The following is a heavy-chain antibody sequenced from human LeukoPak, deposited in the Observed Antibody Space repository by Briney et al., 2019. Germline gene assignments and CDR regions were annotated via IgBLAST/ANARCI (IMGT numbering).Heavy chain of an antibody. D-gene: IGHD7-27*01. CDR1: GGSISSYY. CDR3: ARVPGDYYFDY. J-gene: IGHJ4*02. Sequence: PSETLSLTCTVSGGSISSYYWSWIRQPPGKGLEWIGYIYYSGSTNYNPSLKSRVTISVDTSKNQFSLKLSSVTAADTAVYYFARVPGDYYFDYWGQGTLVTVSS. CDR2: IYYSGST. V-gene: IGHV4-59*01.